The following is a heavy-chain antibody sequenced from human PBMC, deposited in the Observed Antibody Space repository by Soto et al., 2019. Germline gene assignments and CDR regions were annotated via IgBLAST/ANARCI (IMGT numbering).Heavy chain of an antibody. CDR1: GFTFSSYA. D-gene: IGHD3-10*01. V-gene: IGHV3-23*01. J-gene: IGHJ6*02. Sequence: GGSLRLSCAASGFTFSSYAMSWVRQAPGKGLEWVSAISGSGGSTYYADSVKGRFTISRDNSKNTLCLQMNSLRAEDTAVYYCANVPGYSSGSYYYGMDVWGQGTTVTVSS. CDR2: ISGSGGST. CDR3: ANVPGYSSGSYYYGMDV.